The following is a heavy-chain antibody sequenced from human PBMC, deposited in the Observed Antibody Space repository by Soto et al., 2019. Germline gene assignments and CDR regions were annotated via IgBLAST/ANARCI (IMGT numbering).Heavy chain of an antibody. D-gene: IGHD3-16*02. CDR1: GDSVSSNSAA. CDR2: AYYRSKWYN. CDR3: SREGDYICGSYRFDY. J-gene: IGHJ4*02. Sequence: QVPLQQSGPGLVKPSQTLSLTCAISGDSVSSNSAAWNWIRQSPSRGLEWLGRAYYRSKWYNDYEDAETGRITFNPDTSNNQYSLQLNSVSPEDTDVYYCSREGDYICGSYRFDYWGQGTLVTVSS. V-gene: IGHV6-1*01.